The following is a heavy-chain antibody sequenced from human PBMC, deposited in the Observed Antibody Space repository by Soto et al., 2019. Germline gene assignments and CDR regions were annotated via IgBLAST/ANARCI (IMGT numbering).Heavy chain of an antibody. J-gene: IGHJ6*02. V-gene: IGHV1-3*01. CDR2: INAGNGNT. CDR1: GYTFTSYA. Sequence: ASVKVPCKASGYTFTSYAMHWVRQAPGQRLEWMGWINAGNGNTKYSQKFQGRVTITRDTSASTAYMELSSLRSEDTAVYYCARDAVFGVVITFYYGMDVWGQGTTVTV. CDR3: ARDAVFGVVITFYYGMDV. D-gene: IGHD3-3*01.